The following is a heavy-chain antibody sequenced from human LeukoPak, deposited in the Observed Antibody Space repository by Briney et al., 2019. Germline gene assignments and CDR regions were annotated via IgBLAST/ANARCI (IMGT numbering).Heavy chain of an antibody. D-gene: IGHD2-2*02. CDR1: GFTFDDYA. CDR3: ARDSGFHCSSTSCYKGYFDY. J-gene: IGHJ4*02. V-gene: IGHV3-43*02. CDR2: ISGDGGST. Sequence: GGSLRLSCAASGFTFDDYAMHWVRQAPGKGLEWVSLISGDGGSTYYADSVKGRFTISRDNSKNSLYLQMNSLRTEDTALYYCARDSGFHCSSTSCYKGYFDYWGQGTLVTVSS.